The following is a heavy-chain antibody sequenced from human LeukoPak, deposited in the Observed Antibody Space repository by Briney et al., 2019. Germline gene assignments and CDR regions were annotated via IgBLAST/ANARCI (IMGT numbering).Heavy chain of an antibody. CDR1: GFTFSSYS. CDR3: EREERYYFDY. D-gene: IGHD5-24*01. V-gene: IGHV3-48*01. J-gene: IGHJ4*02. Sequence: GGCLRLSCAASGFTFSSYSMNWVRQAQGKWLEWVSYISSSSSTIYYADYVKGRFTISRDNAKNSLYLQMNSLRAQDTAVYYCEREERYYFDYWGQGTLVTVSS. CDR2: ISSSSSTI.